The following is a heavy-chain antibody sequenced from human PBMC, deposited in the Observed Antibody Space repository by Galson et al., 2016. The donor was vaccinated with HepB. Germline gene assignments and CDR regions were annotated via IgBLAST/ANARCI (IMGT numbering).Heavy chain of an antibody. CDR1: GFTFSSYA. CDR2: LSGSGSTT. Sequence: SLRLSCAASGFTFSSYAMSWVRQAPGKGLEWVSTLSGSGSTTYYADSVKGRFTISRDNSKSTLYLQMGSLRAEDMAVYYCARDTLSSPWDLDYWGQGTLVTVSS. D-gene: IGHD2-2*01. V-gene: IGHV3-23*01. J-gene: IGHJ4*02. CDR3: ARDTLSSPWDLDY.